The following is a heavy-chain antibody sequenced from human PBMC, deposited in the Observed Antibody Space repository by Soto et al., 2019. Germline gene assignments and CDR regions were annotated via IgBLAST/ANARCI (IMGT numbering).Heavy chain of an antibody. D-gene: IGHD6-13*01. Sequence: GGSLRLSCAASGFTFSSYAMSWVRQAPGKGLEWVSAISGSGGSTYYADSVKGRFTISRDNSKNTLYLQMNSLRAEDTAVYYCAKDAVRAAAGTSFAFDIWGQGTMVTVSS. CDR1: GFTFSSYA. V-gene: IGHV3-23*01. J-gene: IGHJ3*02. CDR3: AKDAVRAAAGTSFAFDI. CDR2: ISGSGGST.